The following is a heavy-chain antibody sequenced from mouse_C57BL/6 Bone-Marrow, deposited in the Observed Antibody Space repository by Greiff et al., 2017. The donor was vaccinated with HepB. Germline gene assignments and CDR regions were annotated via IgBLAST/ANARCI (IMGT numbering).Heavy chain of an antibody. J-gene: IGHJ3*01. Sequence: EVMLVESGGGLVQPGGSLKLSCAASGFTFSDYYMYWVRQTPEKRLEWVAYISNGGGSTYYPDTVNGRFTRSRDNAKNTLYLQMSRLKSEDTAMYYCARPLFAYWGQGTLVTVSA. CDR2: ISNGGGST. CDR3: ARPLFAY. CDR1: GFTFSDYY. V-gene: IGHV5-12*01.